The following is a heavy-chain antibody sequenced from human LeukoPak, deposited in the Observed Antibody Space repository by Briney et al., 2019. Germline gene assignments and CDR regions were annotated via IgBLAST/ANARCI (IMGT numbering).Heavy chain of an antibody. CDR3: ARESVGAPNDY. Sequence: SETLSLTCTVSGGSISSYYWGWIRQPPGKGLEWIGSIYHSGSTYYNPSLKSRVTISVDTSKNQFSLKLSSVTAADTAVYYCARESVGAPNDYWGQGTLVTVSS. J-gene: IGHJ4*02. CDR1: GGSISSYY. D-gene: IGHD1-26*01. V-gene: IGHV4-38-2*02. CDR2: IYHSGST.